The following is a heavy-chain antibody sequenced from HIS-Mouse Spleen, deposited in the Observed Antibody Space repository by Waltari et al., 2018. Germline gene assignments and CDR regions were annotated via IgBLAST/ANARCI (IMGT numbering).Heavy chain of an antibody. Sequence: QVQLVQSGAEVKKPGASVKVSCKASGYTFTSYDINWVRQATGQGLEWMGWMNPNSGKTGDAQKVKGRVTMTRNTSISTAYMELSSLRSEDTAGYYCARGVSSSWYPLYYYYYGMDVWGQGTTVTVSS. V-gene: IGHV1-8*01. D-gene: IGHD6-13*01. CDR3: ARGVSSSWYPLYYYYYGMDV. CDR2: MNPNSGKT. CDR1: GYTFTSYD. J-gene: IGHJ6*02.